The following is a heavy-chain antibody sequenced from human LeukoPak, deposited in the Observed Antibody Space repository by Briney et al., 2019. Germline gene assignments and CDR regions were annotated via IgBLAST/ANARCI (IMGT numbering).Heavy chain of an antibody. CDR2: TIPVINTV. CDR3: ARDRGSMDADDY. V-gene: IGHV1-69*04. J-gene: IGHJ4*02. D-gene: IGHD2-8*01. Sequence: VKVSCKASGDTFRSYAFSWVRQAPGQGLEWMGRTIPVINTVNHAQRFQGRVTISADILTSTAYLELRSLTSEDTAMYYCARDRGSMDADDYWGQGTQVTVSS. CDR1: GDTFRSYA.